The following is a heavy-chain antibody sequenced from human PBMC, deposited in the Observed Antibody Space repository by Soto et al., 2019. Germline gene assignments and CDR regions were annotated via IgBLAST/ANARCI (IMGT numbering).Heavy chain of an antibody. D-gene: IGHD2-15*01. V-gene: IGHV3-30-3*01. J-gene: IGHJ4*02. CDR1: GFTFSSYA. Sequence: SGGSLRLSCAASGFTFSSYAMHWVRQAPGKGLEWVAVISYDGSNKYYADSVKGRFTISRDNSKNTLYLQMNSLRAEDTAVYYCARNPGVAATNYFDYWGQGTLVTVSS. CDR3: ARNPGVAATNYFDY. CDR2: ISYDGSNK.